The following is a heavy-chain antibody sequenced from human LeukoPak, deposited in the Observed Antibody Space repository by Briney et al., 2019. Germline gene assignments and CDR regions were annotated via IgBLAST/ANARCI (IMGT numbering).Heavy chain of an antibody. CDR1: GFIFRDYY. V-gene: IGHV3-11*04. CDR2: ISGGGTTI. D-gene: IGHD3-16*01. CDR3: GWGVDY. Sequence: SGGSLRLSCAASGFIFRDYYMTWISQAPGKGLEWVSYISGGGTTIYSADSVKGRFTVSRDNAKNLLYLQMNSLRAEDTAVYYCGWGVDYWGQGTLVTVSS. J-gene: IGHJ4*02.